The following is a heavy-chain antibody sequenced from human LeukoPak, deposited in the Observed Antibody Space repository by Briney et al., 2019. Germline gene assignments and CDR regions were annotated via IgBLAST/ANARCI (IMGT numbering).Heavy chain of an antibody. Sequence: ASVKVSCKASGYTFTSSALNWVRQAPGQGLEWMGWINTNTGNPTYAQGFTGRFVFSLDTSVSTAYLHVSSLKAEDTAVYYCATDLKKGDSGCFDYWGQGTLVTVSS. D-gene: IGHD6-19*01. CDR1: GYTFTSSA. CDR3: ATDLKKGDSGCFDY. V-gene: IGHV7-4-1*02. J-gene: IGHJ4*02. CDR2: INTNTGNP.